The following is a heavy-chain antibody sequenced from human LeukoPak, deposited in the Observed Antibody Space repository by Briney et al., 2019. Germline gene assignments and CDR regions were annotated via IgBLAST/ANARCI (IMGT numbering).Heavy chain of an antibody. CDR3: AKDTSDYDLAFDI. J-gene: IGHJ3*02. CDR1: GFTFDDYA. V-gene: IGHV3-9*03. D-gene: IGHD3-3*01. CDR2: ISWNSVSI. Sequence: GGSRRLSCAASGFTFDDYAMHWVRQAPGKGLEWVSGISWNSVSIGYADSVKGRFTISRDNAKNSLYLQVNSLRAEDMALYYCAKDTSDYDLAFDIWGQGTMVTVSS.